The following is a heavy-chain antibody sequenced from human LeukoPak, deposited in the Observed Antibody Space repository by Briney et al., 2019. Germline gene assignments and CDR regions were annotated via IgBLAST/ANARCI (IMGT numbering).Heavy chain of an antibody. CDR2: IKQDGSEK. CDR3: ARADLSRGYYFDY. V-gene: IGHV3-7*01. D-gene: IGHD3-10*01. J-gene: IGHJ4*02. CDR1: GFTFSRYW. Sequence: GGSLRLSCAASGFTFSRYWMSWVRQAPGKGLEWVANIKQDGSEKNYVDSVKGRITISRDNAKNSLYLQMNSLRAEDTAVYYCARADLSRGYYFDYWGQGTLVTVSS.